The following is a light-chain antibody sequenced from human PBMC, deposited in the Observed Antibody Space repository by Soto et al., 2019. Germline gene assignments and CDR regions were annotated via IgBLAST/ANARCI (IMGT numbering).Light chain of an antibody. CDR1: SRDVGSYDL. J-gene: IGLJ1*01. V-gene: IGLV2-23*01. Sequence: QSALTQPASVSGSPGQSITISCTGTSRDVGSYDLVSWYQHHPGKAPKLMIYEGTERPSGVSNRFSGSKSGNTASLAISGLQAEDEADYYCCSYAGSTTYVFGTGTKLTVL. CDR3: CSYAGSTTYV. CDR2: EGT.